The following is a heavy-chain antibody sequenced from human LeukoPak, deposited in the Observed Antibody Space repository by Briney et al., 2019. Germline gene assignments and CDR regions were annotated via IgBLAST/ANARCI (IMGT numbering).Heavy chain of an antibody. V-gene: IGHV3-48*03. CDR2: ISSSGSTI. Sequence: GGSLRLSCAASGFTFSSYEMNWVRQAPGKGLEWVSYISSSGSTIYYADSVKGRFTISRDNAKNSLYLQMNSLRAEDTAVYYCASNYDILTGPRAFDIWGQGTMVTVSS. D-gene: IGHD3-9*01. CDR3: ASNYDILTGPRAFDI. J-gene: IGHJ3*02. CDR1: GFTFSSYE.